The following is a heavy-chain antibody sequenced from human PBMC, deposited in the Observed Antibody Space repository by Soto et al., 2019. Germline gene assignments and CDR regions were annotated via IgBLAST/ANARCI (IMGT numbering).Heavy chain of an antibody. Sequence: ASGKVSWKVSGYTLTELSMHWVRQASGKGLEWMGGFDPEDGETIYAQKFQGRVTMTEDTSTDTAYMELSSLRSEDTAVYYCAAGVVPAVKAGLDAFDIWGQGTMVTVSS. J-gene: IGHJ3*02. CDR3: AAGVVPAVKAGLDAFDI. V-gene: IGHV1-24*01. CDR1: GYTLTELS. CDR2: FDPEDGET. D-gene: IGHD2-2*01.